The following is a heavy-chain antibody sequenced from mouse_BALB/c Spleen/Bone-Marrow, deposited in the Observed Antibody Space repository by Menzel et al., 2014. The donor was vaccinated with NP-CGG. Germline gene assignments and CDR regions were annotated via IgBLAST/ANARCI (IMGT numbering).Heavy chain of an antibody. CDR2: IYPGNSDA. D-gene: IGHD2-4*01. V-gene: IGHV1-5*01. CDR1: GYSFISYW. CDR3: TRWGVYDYDGGFAY. Sequence: EVHLVESGTVLARPGASVKMSCKASGYSFISYWMHWVKQRPGQGLEWIGAIYPGNSDASYNQKVKGKAKLTAVTSASTAYMELISLTNEDSAVYYCTRWGVYDYDGGFAYWGQGTLVTVSA. J-gene: IGHJ3*01.